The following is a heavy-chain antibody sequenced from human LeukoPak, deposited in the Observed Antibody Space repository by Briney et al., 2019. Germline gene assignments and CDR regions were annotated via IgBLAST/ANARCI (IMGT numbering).Heavy chain of an antibody. CDR2: IYHSGST. J-gene: IGHJ4*02. V-gene: IGHV4-30-2*01. Sequence: PSETLSLTCAVSGGSISSGAYSWSWIRQPPGKGLEWIAYIYHSGSTYYNPSLKSRVTISVDRSKNQFSLKLSSVTAADTAVYYCARVVVGATTGFDYWGQGTLVTVSS. CDR1: GGSISSGAYS. D-gene: IGHD1-26*01. CDR3: ARVVVGATTGFDY.